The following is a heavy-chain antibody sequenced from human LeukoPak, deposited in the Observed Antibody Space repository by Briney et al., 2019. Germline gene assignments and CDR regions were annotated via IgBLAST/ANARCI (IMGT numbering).Heavy chain of an antibody. Sequence: ASVTVSCKASGYTFNDYGVSWVRQAPGQGLEWMGWISTYNDKTNYAQKFQGRGTLTTDTSTSAVYMELRSLTSDDTAVYYCARDGSYRHFDFWGQETLVTVSS. CDR3: ARDGSYRHFDF. V-gene: IGHV1-18*01. CDR1: GYTFNDYG. J-gene: IGHJ4*02. D-gene: IGHD1-14*01. CDR2: ISTYNDKT.